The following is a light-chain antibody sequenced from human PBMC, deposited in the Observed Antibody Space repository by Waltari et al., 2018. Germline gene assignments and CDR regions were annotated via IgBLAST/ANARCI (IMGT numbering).Light chain of an antibody. CDR3: QNHERLPAV. J-gene: IGKJ1*01. Sequence: EIVLTQSPGTLSSSPGDRATLSCRASQSIGRYLIWYQQKPGQAPRLLIYGSSSRAAGIPDRFSCSGSGTDFSLTISRLEPEDFAVYYCQNHERLPAVFGQGTKVEIK. CDR1: QSIGRY. V-gene: IGKV3-20*01. CDR2: GSS.